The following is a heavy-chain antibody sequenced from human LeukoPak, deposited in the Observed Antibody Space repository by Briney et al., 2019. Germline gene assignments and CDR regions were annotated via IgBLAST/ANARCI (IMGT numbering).Heavy chain of an antibody. V-gene: IGHV3-23*01. CDR3: AKDRDYYDSSGYYENDY. Sequence: PWGSLRLSCAASGFTFSSYAMSWVRQAPGKGLEWVSSISGSGGSTYQADSVKGRFTISRDNSKNTLYLQMNSLRAEDTAVYYCAKDRDYYDSSGYYENDYWGQGTLVTVSS. D-gene: IGHD3-22*01. J-gene: IGHJ4*02. CDR1: GFTFSSYA. CDR2: ISGSGGST.